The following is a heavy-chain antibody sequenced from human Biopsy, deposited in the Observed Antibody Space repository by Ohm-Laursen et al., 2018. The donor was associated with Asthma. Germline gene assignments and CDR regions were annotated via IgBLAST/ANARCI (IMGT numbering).Heavy chain of an antibody. V-gene: IGHV3-9*01. CDR3: VKDIRLQLWGFDS. Sequence: SLRLSCTASGFTFGDYWMSWVRQVPGKGLEWVSGVSWNSGSIDYADSVKGRFTISRDNAKNSLYLQMNSLRGADTASYYCVKDIRLQLWGFDSWGQGTLVTVSS. CDR1: GFTFGDYW. D-gene: IGHD6-13*01. J-gene: IGHJ4*02. CDR2: VSWNSGSI.